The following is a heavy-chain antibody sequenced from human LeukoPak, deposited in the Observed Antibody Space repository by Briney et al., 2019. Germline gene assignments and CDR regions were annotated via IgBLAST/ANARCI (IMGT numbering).Heavy chain of an antibody. CDR2: INPSGGST. D-gene: IGHD3-9*01. V-gene: IGHV1-46*01. CDR3: ARPYYDILTGYYREYYFYY. CDR1: GYTFTSYY. Sequence: ASVKVSCKASGYTFTSYYMHWVRQAPGQGLEWMGIINPSGGSTSYAQKFQGRVTMTRDMSTSTVYMELSSLRSEDTAVYYCARPYYDILTGYYREYYFYYWGQGTLVTVSS. J-gene: IGHJ4*02.